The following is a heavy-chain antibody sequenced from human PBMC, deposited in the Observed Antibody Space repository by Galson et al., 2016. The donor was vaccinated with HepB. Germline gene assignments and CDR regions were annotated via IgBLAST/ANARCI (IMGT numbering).Heavy chain of an antibody. D-gene: IGHD3-22*01. CDR2: TYRRSKCFN. CDR1: GDSVSSYSAS. J-gene: IGHJ4*02. Sequence: CAISGDSVSSYSASWSWIRQSPSRGLEWLGRTYRRSKCFNDYAVSVKSRITINPDTSKNQFSLQLNSLTPEDTAIYYCARDQGYYDLGFDYWGQGTLVTVSS. CDR3: ARDQGYYDLGFDY. V-gene: IGHV6-1*01.